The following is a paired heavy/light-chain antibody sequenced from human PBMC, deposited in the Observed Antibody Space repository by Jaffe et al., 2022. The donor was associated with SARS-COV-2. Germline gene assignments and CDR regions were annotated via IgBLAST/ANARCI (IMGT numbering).Heavy chain of an antibody. V-gene: IGHV3-7*02. CDR1: GFIFGDSW. CDR3: VRGSPVWAS. CDR2: IKPDGSEA. Sequence: EVQLVESGGGLVQPGGSLRLSCAASGFIFGDSWMTWVRLAPGKGVEWVGKIKPDGSEAYYVDSVKGRFTISRDNAKNSLYLQMSSLRVEDMAMYYCVRGSPVWASWGQGTLVTVSS. J-gene: IGHJ5*02. D-gene: IGHD3-16*01.
Light chain of an antibody. CDR2: DAF. J-gene: IGKJ1*01. Sequence: EVVMTQSPATLSVSPGERATLSCRASQIINNHLAWYQRKPGQAPRLLIYDAFIRATGIPARFSGSGSGTEFTLTISSLQSEDFAIYFCQQYNDWPWTFGRETRVESK. CDR3: QQYNDWPWT. CDR1: QIINNH. V-gene: IGKV3-15*01.